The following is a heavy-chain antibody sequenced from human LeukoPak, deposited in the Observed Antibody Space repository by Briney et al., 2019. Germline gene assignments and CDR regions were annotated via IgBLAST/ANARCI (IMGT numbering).Heavy chain of an antibody. CDR1: GFTFSSAW. V-gene: IGHV3-7*01. Sequence: GGSLRLSCAASGFTFSSAWMSWVRQAPGKGLEWVANVNQDGSGKYYVDSVKGRFTISKDNAKNSLYLQMNSLRADDTAVYYCARVSESYHDYWGQGTLVTVSS. J-gene: IGHJ4*02. CDR2: VNQDGSGK. D-gene: IGHD1-26*01. CDR3: ARVSESYHDY.